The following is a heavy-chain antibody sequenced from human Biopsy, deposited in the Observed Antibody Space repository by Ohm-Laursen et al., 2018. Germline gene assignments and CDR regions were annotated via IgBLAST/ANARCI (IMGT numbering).Heavy chain of an antibody. J-gene: IGHJ6*02. CDR1: GNTFATYH. Sequence: SVKVSCNASGNTFATYHIHWVRQAPGQGLEWMGVISPSGATTSFSQKFQGRITMTRDTSTGTVYMDLNSLGSENTAVYYCARAGVGSDGTDSYYYGMDVWGPGTTVTVSS. CDR2: ISPSGATT. D-gene: IGHD5-24*01. CDR3: ARAGVGSDGTDSYYYGMDV. V-gene: IGHV1-46*01.